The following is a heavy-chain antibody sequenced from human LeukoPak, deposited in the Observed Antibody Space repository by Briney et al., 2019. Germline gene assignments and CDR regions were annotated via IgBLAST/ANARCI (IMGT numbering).Heavy chain of an antibody. D-gene: IGHD2-15*01. CDR2: ISYDGSNK. J-gene: IGHJ4*02. CDR1: GFTFDKYS. V-gene: IGHV3-30*18. Sequence: LAGGSLRLSCAASGFTFDKYSMNWVRQAPGKGLEWVAVISYDGSNKYYADSVKGRFTISRDNSKNTLYLQMNSLRAEDTAVYYCAKDQAYCSGGSCYLDPPSYYFDYWGQGTLVTVSS. CDR3: AKDQAYCSGGSCYLDPPSYYFDY.